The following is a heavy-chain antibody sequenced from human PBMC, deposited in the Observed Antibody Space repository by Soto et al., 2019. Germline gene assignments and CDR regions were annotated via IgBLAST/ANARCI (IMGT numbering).Heavy chain of an antibody. CDR3: VRDLDGSGSYYTDY. CDR2: ISPDTGNT. V-gene: IGHV1-18*04. D-gene: IGHD3-10*01. CDR1: GYIFLTYG. J-gene: IGHJ4*02. Sequence: QVHLVQSGAEVKKPGASVKVSCKASGYIFLTYGHSWVRQAPGQGLEWMGWISPDTGNTNYAQKFQGRVTMTTDTSTSIVDMELRSLRSDDTAVYYCVRDLDGSGSYYTDYWGRGTLVTVSS.